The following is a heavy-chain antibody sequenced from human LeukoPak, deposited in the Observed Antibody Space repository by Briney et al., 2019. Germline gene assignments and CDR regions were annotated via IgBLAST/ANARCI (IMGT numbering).Heavy chain of an antibody. V-gene: IGHV3-9*01. D-gene: IGHD1-26*01. J-gene: IGHJ4*02. Sequence: GGSLRLSCAASGFTFDDYAMHWVRQAPGKGLEWVSGISWNSGTIGYADSVKGRYTISRDNAKNSLYLQMNSLRAEDTAVYYCARGTIGSYYFDYWGQGTLVTVSS. CDR3: ARGTIGSYYFDY. CDR1: GFTFDDYA. CDR2: ISWNSGTI.